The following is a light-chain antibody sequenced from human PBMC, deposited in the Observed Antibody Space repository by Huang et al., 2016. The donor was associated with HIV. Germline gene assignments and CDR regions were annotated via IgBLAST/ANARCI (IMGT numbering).Light chain of an antibody. CDR3: QQYYSSPLT. Sequence: DIVMTQSPDSLAVSLGERATVNCKSSQSILFSPNNKNYLAWYQQKPGQSPKLLIYWAYTRESGVPDRCSGSGSGTDFTLTISNLQAEDVAVYYCQQYYSSPLTFGGGTKVEI. J-gene: IGKJ4*01. CDR2: WAY. V-gene: IGKV4-1*01. CDR1: QSILFSPNNKNY.